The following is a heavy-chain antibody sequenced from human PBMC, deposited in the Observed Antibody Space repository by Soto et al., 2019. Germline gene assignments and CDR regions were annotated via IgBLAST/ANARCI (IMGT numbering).Heavy chain of an antibody. D-gene: IGHD5-18*01. CDR1: GFTFSSYA. V-gene: IGHV3-23*01. J-gene: IGHJ4*02. Sequence: VGSLRLSFAASGFTFSSYAMSWVRQAPGKGLEWVSAISGSGGSTYYADSVKVRFTISRDNSKNTLYLQMNSLRAEDTAAYYCAKDEAVDTAMVTWFDYWGQGTLVTVSS. CDR2: ISGSGGST. CDR3: AKDEAVDTAMVTWFDY.